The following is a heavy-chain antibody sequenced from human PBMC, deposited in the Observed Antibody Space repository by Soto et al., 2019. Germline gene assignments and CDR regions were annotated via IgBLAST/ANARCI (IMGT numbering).Heavy chain of an antibody. CDR1: GGSITSGTYF. Sequence: QLQLQESGPGLVKPSETLSLTCTVSGGSITSGTYFWGWIRQPPGKGLEWIGSIFHNGDTYYNPSLKSRLYMSQDTPKNQFSLRLTSVTATDTATYYCVRHADRGDNYQWAFDVWGQGTVVTVSS. J-gene: IGHJ3*01. D-gene: IGHD5-18*01. CDR3: VRHADRGDNYQWAFDV. V-gene: IGHV4-39*01. CDR2: IFHNGDT.